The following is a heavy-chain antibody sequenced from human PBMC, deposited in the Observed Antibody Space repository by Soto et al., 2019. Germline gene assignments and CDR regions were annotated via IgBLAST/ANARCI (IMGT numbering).Heavy chain of an antibody. J-gene: IGHJ4*02. CDR1: GFTFSSYG. CDR2: IWYDGSNK. D-gene: IGHD4-17*01. V-gene: IGHV3-33*01. CDR3: ARDRPLYGDYGGFYDY. Sequence: QVQLVESGGGVVQPGRSLRLSCAASGFTFSSYGMHWVRQAPGKGLEWVAVIWYDGSNKYYADSVKGRFTISRDNSKNTLYLQMNSLRAEDTAVYYCARDRPLYGDYGGFYDYWGQGTLVTVSS.